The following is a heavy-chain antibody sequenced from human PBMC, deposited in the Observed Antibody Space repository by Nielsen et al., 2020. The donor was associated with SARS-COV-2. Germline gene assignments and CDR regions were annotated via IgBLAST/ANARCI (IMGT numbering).Heavy chain of an antibody. D-gene: IGHD3-16*02. V-gene: IGHV1-46*01. CDR3: ARGRGSYRLSPGWIWDYYGMDV. CDR2: INPSGGST. Sequence: ASVKVSCKASGYTFTSYYMHWVRQTPGQGLEWMGIINPSGGSTSYAQKFQGRVTMTRDTSTSTVYMELRSLRSEDTAVYYCARGRGSYRLSPGWIWDYYGMDVWGQGTTVTVSS. CDR1: GYTFTSYY. J-gene: IGHJ6*02.